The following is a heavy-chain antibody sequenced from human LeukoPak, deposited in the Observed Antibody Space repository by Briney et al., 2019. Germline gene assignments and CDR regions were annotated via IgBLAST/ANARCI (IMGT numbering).Heavy chain of an antibody. V-gene: IGHV3-9*01. J-gene: IGHJ4*02. CDR2: ISWNSGSI. CDR3: AKDHYDGYYFDY. D-gene: IGHD4-23*01. Sequence: GRSLRLSCAASGFTFDDYAMHWVRQAPGKDLEWVSGISWNSGSIGYADSVKGRFTISRDNAKNSLYLQMNSLRAEDTALYYCAKDHYDGYYFDYWGQGTLVTVSS. CDR1: GFTFDDYA.